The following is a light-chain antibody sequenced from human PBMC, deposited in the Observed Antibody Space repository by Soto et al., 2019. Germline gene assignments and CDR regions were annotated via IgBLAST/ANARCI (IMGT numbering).Light chain of an antibody. CDR3: LQDYNYPWT. Sequence: DIQMTQSPSTVSAYVGDSVTTTCRASQSITTWLAWYQQRPGKAPKLLIYDVSSLQSGVPSRFSGSGSGTDFTLTISSLQPEDFATYYCLQDYNYPWTFGQGTKVDIK. CDR1: QSITTW. CDR2: DVS. V-gene: IGKV1-5*01. J-gene: IGKJ1*01.